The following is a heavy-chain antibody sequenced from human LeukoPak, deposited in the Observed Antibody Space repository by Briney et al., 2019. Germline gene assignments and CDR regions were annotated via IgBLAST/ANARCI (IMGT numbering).Heavy chain of an antibody. V-gene: IGHV3-7*01. CDR1: GFSFSASW. CDR2: MRPDGSAI. J-gene: IGHJ3*02. Sequence: GGSLRLSCTASGFSFSASWMSWVRQLPGKGLEWLADMRPDGSAIGYVDSVKGRFTVSRDNAKNSLYLQMDGLRAEDTAVYYCARDPLNGALDIWGQGTLVTVSS. CDR3: ARDPLNGALDI.